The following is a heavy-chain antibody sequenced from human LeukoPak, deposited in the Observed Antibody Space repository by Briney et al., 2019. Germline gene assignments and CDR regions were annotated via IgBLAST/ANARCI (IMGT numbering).Heavy chain of an antibody. CDR1: GGSISSGGYC. Sequence: PSQTLSLTCTVSGGSISSGGYCWSWIRQHPGKGLEWIGYIYYSGSTYYNPSLKSRVTISVDTSKNQFSLKLSSVTAADTAVYYCAARPVVTAKDYYYGMDVWGQGTTVTVSS. CDR2: IYYSGST. CDR3: AARPVVTAKDYYYGMDV. V-gene: IGHV4-31*03. J-gene: IGHJ6*02. D-gene: IGHD2-21*02.